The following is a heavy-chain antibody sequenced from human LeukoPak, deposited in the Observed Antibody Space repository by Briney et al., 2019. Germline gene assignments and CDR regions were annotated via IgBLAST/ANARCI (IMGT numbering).Heavy chain of an antibody. V-gene: IGHV3-49*04. D-gene: IGHD2-15*01. Sequence: PGGSLRLSCTASGFTFGDYAMSWVRQAPGKGLEWVGFIRSKAYGGTTEYAASVKGRFTISRDDSKSIAYLQMNSLKTEDTAVYYCTRVAVRYCSGGSCYATYYFDYWGQGTLVTVSP. CDR1: GFTFGDYA. J-gene: IGHJ4*02. CDR3: TRVAVRYCSGGSCYATYYFDY. CDR2: IRSKAYGGTT.